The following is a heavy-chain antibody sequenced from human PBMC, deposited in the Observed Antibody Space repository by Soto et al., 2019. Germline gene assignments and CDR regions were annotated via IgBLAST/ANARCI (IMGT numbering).Heavy chain of an antibody. CDR3: ARNSSSFDYYYYGMDV. V-gene: IGHV1-69*13. CDR1: GGTFSSYA. J-gene: IGHJ6*02. D-gene: IGHD6-6*01. CDR2: IIPIFGTA. Sequence: SVKVSCKASGGTFSSYAIIWVRQAPGQGLEWMGGIIPIFGTANYAQKFQGRVTTTADESTSTAYMELSSLRSEDTAVYYCARNSSSFDYYYYGMDVWGQGTTVTVSS.